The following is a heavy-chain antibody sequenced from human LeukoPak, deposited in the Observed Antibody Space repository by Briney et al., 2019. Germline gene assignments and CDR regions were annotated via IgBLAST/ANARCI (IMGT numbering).Heavy chain of an antibody. CDR3: ARGEGDGQVHAFDI. D-gene: IGHD3-16*01. CDR1: GGTFSSYA. J-gene: IGHJ3*02. CDR2: IIPIFGTA. Sequence: SSVKLSCKASGGTFSSYAISWVRLAPGQGLEWMGGIIPIFGTANYAEKFRARVTMTRDTSTSTVYMELSSLRSEDTAVYYCARGEGDGQVHAFDIWGRGKMVTVSS. V-gene: IGHV1-69*05.